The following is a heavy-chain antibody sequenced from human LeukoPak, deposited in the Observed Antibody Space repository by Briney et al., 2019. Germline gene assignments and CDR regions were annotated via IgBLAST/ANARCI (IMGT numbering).Heavy chain of an antibody. J-gene: IGHJ5*02. D-gene: IGHD3-10*01. CDR2: IYYSGST. CDR3: ARDPTVEGVLNWFDP. Sequence: SETLSLTCTVSGGSISSYYWSWIRQPPGKGLEWIGYIYYSGSTNYNPSLKSRVTISVDTSKNQFSLKLSSVTAADTAVYYCARDPTVEGVLNWFDPWGQGTLVTVSS. V-gene: IGHV4-59*01. CDR1: GGSISSYY.